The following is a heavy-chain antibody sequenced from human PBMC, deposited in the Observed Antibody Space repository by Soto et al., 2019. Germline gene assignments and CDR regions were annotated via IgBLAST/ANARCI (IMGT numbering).Heavy chain of an antibody. CDR2: IWYDGSSK. J-gene: IGHJ1*01. Sequence: QVQLVESGGGVVQPGSSLRLSCAASGFTFSSYGMHWVRQAPGKGLEWVAVIWYDGSSKYYADSVKDRFTISRDNSNDTLYLQMNSLRGDDTAVYYCARARANYDILTYFPYWGQGSLVTVCS. D-gene: IGHD3-9*01. CDR1: GFTFSSYG. V-gene: IGHV3-33*01. CDR3: ARARANYDILTYFPY.